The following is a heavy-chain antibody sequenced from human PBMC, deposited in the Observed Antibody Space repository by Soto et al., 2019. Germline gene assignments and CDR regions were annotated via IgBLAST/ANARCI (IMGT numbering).Heavy chain of an antibody. CDR3: ARDLTGDLDY. D-gene: IGHD1-20*01. CDR2: INPDGSST. CDR1: EFTLSSYW. Sequence: LSLTCAASEFTLSSYWVHWVRQAAGKGLVWVSRINPDGSSTSYADSVKGRFTISRDNAKNMVYLQMNSLRAEDTAVYYCARDLTGDLDYWGQGTLVTVSS. J-gene: IGHJ4*02. V-gene: IGHV3-74*01.